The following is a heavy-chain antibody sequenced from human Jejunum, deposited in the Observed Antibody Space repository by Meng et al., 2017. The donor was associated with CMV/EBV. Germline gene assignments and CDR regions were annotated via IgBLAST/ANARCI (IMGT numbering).Heavy chain of an antibody. Sequence: VESGGDVVKPGRLLGLSWAASGCLSSSTGNRWGRQAPGEGQELMAIISDDGSNKYYADSVKSRFTITRDNSKNTLYLQMNSLRAEDTAVYYCARGYYDSNWRLDPWGQGTLVTVSS. V-gene: IGHV3-30-3*01. CDR2: ISDDGSNK. D-gene: IGHD3-22*01. J-gene: IGHJ5*02. CDR1: GCLSSSTG. CDR3: ARGYYDSNWRLDP.